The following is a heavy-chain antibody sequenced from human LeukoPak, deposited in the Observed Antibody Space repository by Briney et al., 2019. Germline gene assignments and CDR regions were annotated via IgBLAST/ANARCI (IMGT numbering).Heavy chain of an antibody. Sequence: GASVKVSCKASGGTFSSHAIAWVRQAPGQGPEWMGGIIPISGTANYAQKFQGRDTITTDESTSTAYMELSSLTSDDTAVYYCARGLQYQLLKALGYYYMDVWGEGTTVTVSS. V-gene: IGHV1-69*05. CDR1: GGTFSSHA. CDR3: ARGLQYQLLKALGYYYMDV. CDR2: IIPISGTA. J-gene: IGHJ6*03. D-gene: IGHD2-2*01.